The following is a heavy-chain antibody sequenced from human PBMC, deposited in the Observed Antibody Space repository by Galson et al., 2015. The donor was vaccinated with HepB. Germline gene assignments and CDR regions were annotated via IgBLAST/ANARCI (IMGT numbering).Heavy chain of an antibody. J-gene: IGHJ3*02. V-gene: IGHV1-2*06. CDR3: ARDRPDIDTFDI. CDR1: GYTFIGYY. CDR2: VTPNSGGT. Sequence: SVKVSCKASGYTFIGYYIHWVRQAPGQGLEWMGRVTPNSGGTNYAQNFQGRVTMTRDTSINTAYMELTRLTSDDTAVYYCARDRPDIDTFDIWGQGTMVTVSS. D-gene: IGHD3-9*01.